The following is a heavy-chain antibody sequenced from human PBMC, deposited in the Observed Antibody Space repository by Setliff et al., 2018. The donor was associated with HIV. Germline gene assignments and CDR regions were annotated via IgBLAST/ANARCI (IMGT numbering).Heavy chain of an antibody. J-gene: IGHJ4*02. Sequence: PGESLKISCKGSGYGFSNYWLAWVRQTPGKGLEWMGIIYPGDSDTSYSPSFQGQVTFSADKSINTAYLQWGSLKASDTDIYFCARQTSRYITLSPPDYWGQGTLVTVSS. CDR2: IYPGDSDT. CDR3: ARQTSRYITLSPPDY. CDR1: GYGFSNYW. V-gene: IGHV5-51*01. D-gene: IGHD3-9*01.